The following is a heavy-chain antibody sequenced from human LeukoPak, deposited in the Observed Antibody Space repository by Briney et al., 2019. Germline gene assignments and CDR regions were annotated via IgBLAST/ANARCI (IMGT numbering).Heavy chain of an antibody. J-gene: IGHJ6*02. D-gene: IGHD2-2*01. V-gene: IGHV1-2*02. CDR2: INPNSGGT. Sequence: ASVKVSCKASGYTFTGYYMHWVRQAPGQGLEWMGWINPNSGGTNYAQKFQGRLTMTRDTSISTAYMELSRLRSDDTAVYYCARDSSTSYYYYGMDVWGQGTTVTVSS. CDR1: GYTFTGYY. CDR3: ARDSSTSYYYYGMDV.